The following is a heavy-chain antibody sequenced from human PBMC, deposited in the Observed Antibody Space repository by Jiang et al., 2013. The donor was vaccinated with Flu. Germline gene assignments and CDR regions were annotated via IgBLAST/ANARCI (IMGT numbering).Heavy chain of an antibody. CDR1: GFPFSSYG. CDR3: ARDSRQSFDY. V-gene: IGHV3-33*01. Sequence: RLSCAASGFPFSSYGMHWVRQAPGKGLEWVAVIWYDGSNKYYADSVKGRFTISRDNSKNTLYLQMNSLRAEDTAVYYCARDSRQSFDYWGQGTLVTVSS. J-gene: IGHJ4*02. CDR2: IWYDGSNK. D-gene: IGHD6-19*01.